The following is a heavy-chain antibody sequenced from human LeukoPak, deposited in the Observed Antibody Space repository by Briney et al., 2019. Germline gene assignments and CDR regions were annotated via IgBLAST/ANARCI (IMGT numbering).Heavy chain of an antibody. D-gene: IGHD2-2*01. V-gene: IGHV1-69*13. CDR1: GGTFSSYA. CDR2: IIPIFGTA. Sequence: VASVKVSCKASGGTFSSYAISWVRQAPGQGLEWMGGIIPIFGTANYAQKFQGRVTITADESTSTAYMELRSLRSEDTAVYYCAREVYCSSTSCDPDYWGQGTLVTVSS. CDR3: AREVYCSSTSCDPDY. J-gene: IGHJ4*02.